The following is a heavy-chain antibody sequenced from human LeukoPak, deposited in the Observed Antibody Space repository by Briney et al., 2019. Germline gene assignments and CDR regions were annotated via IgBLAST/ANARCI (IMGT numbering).Heavy chain of an antibody. Sequence: SESLSLTRILSGRSITTSYWGWVRPPPGTGLEWIGFIYYGGSTNCNPSLKSRVTISVDTSKNQFSLKLTSMTAADTAVYYCARFRGPGYYYTSGSPGHDHGGRGNLVTVSS. J-gene: IGHJ4*02. CDR2: IYYGGST. CDR1: GRSITTSY. CDR3: ARFRGPGYYYTSGSPGHDH. V-gene: IGHV4-59*01. D-gene: IGHD3-10*01.